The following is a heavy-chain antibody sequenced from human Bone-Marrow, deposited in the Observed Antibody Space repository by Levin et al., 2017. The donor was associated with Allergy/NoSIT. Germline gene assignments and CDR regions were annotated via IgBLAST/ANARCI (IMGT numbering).Heavy chain of an antibody. J-gene: IGHJ6*03. CDR1: GFTFSSYA. CDR3: AKPLEGWYYYYYHMDV. V-gene: IGHV3-23*01. Sequence: GGSLRLSCAASGFTFSSYAMSWVRLAPGKGLEWVSAISGSGGSTYYADSVKGRFTISRDNSKNTLYLQMNSLRAEDTAVYFCAKPLEGWYYYYYHMDVWGKGTTVTVSS. CDR2: ISGSGGST.